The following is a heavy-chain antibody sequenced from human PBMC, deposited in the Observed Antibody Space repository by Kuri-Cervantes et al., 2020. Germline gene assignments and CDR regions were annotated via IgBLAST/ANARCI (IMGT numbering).Heavy chain of an antibody. Sequence: KVSCKGSGYSFTSYWIGWVRQMPGKGLEWMGIIYPGGSDTRYSPSFQGQVTISADKSISTAYLQWSSLKASDTAMYYCARLLPYCSSTSCFADAFDIWGQGTMVTVSS. CDR1: GYSFTSYW. D-gene: IGHD2-2*01. CDR2: IYPGGSDT. CDR3: ARLLPYCSSTSCFADAFDI. J-gene: IGHJ3*02. V-gene: IGHV5-51*01.